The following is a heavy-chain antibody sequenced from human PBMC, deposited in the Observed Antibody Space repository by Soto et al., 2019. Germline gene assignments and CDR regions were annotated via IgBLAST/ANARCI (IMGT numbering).Heavy chain of an antibody. Sequence: GGSLRLSSAASGVTFSSYSMNWVRQAPGKGLEWVSYISSSSSTIYYADSVKGRFTISRDNAKNSLYLQMNSLRDEDTAVYYCASDSGIAAAGTPIYYGMDVWGQGTTVTVSS. CDR3: ASDSGIAAAGTPIYYGMDV. V-gene: IGHV3-48*02. CDR1: GVTFSSYS. D-gene: IGHD6-13*01. J-gene: IGHJ6*02. CDR2: ISSSSSTI.